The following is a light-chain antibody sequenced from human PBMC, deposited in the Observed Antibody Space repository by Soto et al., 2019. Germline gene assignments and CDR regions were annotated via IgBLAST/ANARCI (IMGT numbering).Light chain of an antibody. CDR2: KAS. V-gene: IGKV1-5*03. CDR1: QSISSW. J-gene: IGKJ1*01. Sequence: EIPMTQSPSTLSASVGDRVTITCRASQSISSWLAWYQQRPGKAPMLLIYKASSLESGVPSRVSGSGSGTEFTLTISSLQPYDFATYYCQQYKSYWTFGQGTKVEIK. CDR3: QQYKSYWT.